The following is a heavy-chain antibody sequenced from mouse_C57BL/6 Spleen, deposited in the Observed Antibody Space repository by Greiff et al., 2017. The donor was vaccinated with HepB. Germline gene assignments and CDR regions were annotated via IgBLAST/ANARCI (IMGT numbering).Heavy chain of an antibody. D-gene: IGHD1-1*01. CDR1: GYTFTSYW. J-gene: IGHJ1*03. CDR2: IDPSDSET. Sequence: VQLQQSGAELVRPGSSVKLSCKASGYTFTSYWMHWVKQRPIQGLEWIGNIDPSDSETHYNQKFKDKATLTVDKSSSTAYMQLSSLTSEDSAVYYCARNYYGSTRYFDVGGTGTTVTVSS. CDR3: ARNYYGSTRYFDV. V-gene: IGHV1-52*01.